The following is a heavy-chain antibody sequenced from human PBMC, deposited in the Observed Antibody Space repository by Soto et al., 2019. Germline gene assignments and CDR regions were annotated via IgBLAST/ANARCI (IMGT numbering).Heavy chain of an antibody. Sequence: QVQLVESGGGVVQPGRSLRLSCAASGFTFSSYGMHWVRQAPGKGLEWVAVISYDGSNKYYADSVKGRFTISRDNSKNTLYLQMNSMRAEDTAVYYCAKSLLSLAYWGGDCSFFDYWGQGTLVTVSS. CDR1: GFTFSSYG. V-gene: IGHV3-30*18. CDR3: AKSLLSLAYWGGDCSFFDY. J-gene: IGHJ4*02. D-gene: IGHD2-21*02. CDR2: ISYDGSNK.